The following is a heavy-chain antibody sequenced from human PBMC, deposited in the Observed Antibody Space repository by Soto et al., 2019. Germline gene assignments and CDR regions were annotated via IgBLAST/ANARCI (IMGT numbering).Heavy chain of an antibody. Sequence: GGSLRLSCAASGFTFSDYYMSWIRQAPGKGLEWVSYISSSGSTIYYADSVKGRFTISRDNAKNSLYLQMNSLRAEDTAVYYCASGVDDYYYYYMDVWGKGTTVTVSS. V-gene: IGHV3-11*01. D-gene: IGHD3-10*01. CDR3: ASGVDDYYYYYMDV. CDR1: GFTFSDYY. J-gene: IGHJ6*03. CDR2: ISSSGSTI.